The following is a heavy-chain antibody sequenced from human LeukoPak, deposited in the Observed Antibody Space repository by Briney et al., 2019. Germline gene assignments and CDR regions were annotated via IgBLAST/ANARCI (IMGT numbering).Heavy chain of an antibody. CDR1: GGSISSNSYY. D-gene: IGHD6-13*01. CDR3: AGIRGFSSSWYPSYYYYMDV. Sequence: PSETLSLTCTVSGGSISSNSYYWGWIRQPPGNGLEWIGSIYYSGSTYYNPSLKNRLTISVDTSKNQFSLKLSSVTAADTAVYYCAGIRGFSSSWYPSYYYYMDVWGKGTTVTISS. J-gene: IGHJ6*03. V-gene: IGHV4-39*01. CDR2: IYYSGST.